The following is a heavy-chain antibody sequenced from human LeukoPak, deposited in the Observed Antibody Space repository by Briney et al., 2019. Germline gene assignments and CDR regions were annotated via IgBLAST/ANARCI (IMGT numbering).Heavy chain of an antibody. CDR1: GGSIRSHY. J-gene: IGHJ4*02. CDR3: ARDRGDYDSSGSYGYFDY. Sequence: SETLSLTCTVSGGSIRSHYWSWIRQPPGKGLEWIGYIYYSGSTNYNPSLKSRVTISVDTSKNQFSLKLSSVTAADTAVYYCARDRGDYDSSGSYGYFDYWGQGALVTVSS. CDR2: IYYSGST. D-gene: IGHD3-22*01. V-gene: IGHV4-59*11.